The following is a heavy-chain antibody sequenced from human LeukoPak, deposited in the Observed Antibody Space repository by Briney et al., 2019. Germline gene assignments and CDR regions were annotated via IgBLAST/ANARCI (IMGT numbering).Heavy chain of an antibody. J-gene: IGHJ4*02. CDR1: GGSISSYY. Sequence: PSETLSLTCSVSGGSISSYYWSWIRQPPGKGLEWIGNIYYGGSTNYNPSLKSRVTISVDTSKNQFSLKLSSVTAADTAVYYCARNYDSSGYTTFAYWGQGTLVTVSS. CDR3: ARNYDSSGYTTFAY. CDR2: IYYGGST. V-gene: IGHV4-59*12. D-gene: IGHD3-22*01.